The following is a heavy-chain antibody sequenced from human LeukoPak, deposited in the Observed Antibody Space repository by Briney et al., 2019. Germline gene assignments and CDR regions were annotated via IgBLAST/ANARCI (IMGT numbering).Heavy chain of an antibody. CDR1: GYTLTSYG. J-gene: IGHJ6*02. V-gene: IGHV1-18*01. CDR2: ISAYNGNT. Sequence: GASVKVSCKASGYTLTSYGISWVRRAPGQGLEWMGWISAYNGNTNYAQKLQGRVTMTTDTSTSTAYMELRSLRSDDTAVYYCARGPPAGYGSGTPTYYYYGMDVWGQGTTVTVSS. CDR3: ARGPPAGYGSGTPTYYYYGMDV. D-gene: IGHD3-10*01.